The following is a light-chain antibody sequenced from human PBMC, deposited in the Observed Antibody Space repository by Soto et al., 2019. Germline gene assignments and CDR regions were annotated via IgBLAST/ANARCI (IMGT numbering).Light chain of an antibody. CDR3: AAWDDSLTGLV. V-gene: IGLV1-47*01. CDR2: KND. Sequence: QSVLTQPPSASRTPGQRVTMSCSGSSSNIGSNYVSWCRQLPRTAPTVVIYKNDQRASGLPDRFSGSKSGTSASLAISGLRAGDEADYYCAAWDDSLTGLVFGGGTKVTVL. J-gene: IGLJ3*02. CDR1: SSNIGSNY.